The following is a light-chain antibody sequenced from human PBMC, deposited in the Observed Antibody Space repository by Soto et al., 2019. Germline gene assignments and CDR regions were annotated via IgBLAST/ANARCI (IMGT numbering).Light chain of an antibody. J-gene: IGKJ1*01. Sequence: DIVMTQSPDSLAVSLGERATINCKSSQSVLYSPNNKNYLAWYQHKPGQPPKMLIYGASIRESGVPDRFSGSGSGTDFTLTISRLEPEDFAVYYCQQYGSSPQTFGQGTKVDIK. CDR1: QSVLYSPNNKNY. CDR3: QQYGSSPQT. V-gene: IGKV4-1*01. CDR2: GAS.